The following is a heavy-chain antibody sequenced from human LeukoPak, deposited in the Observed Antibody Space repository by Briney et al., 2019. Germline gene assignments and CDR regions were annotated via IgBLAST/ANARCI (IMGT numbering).Heavy chain of an antibody. J-gene: IGHJ4*02. CDR3: AARTYYGSYYDY. CDR2: FDPEDGET. V-gene: IGHV1-24*01. D-gene: IGHD3-10*01. CDR1: GYTLTELS. Sequence: ASVKVSCKVFGYTLTELSMHWVRQAPGKGLEWMGGFDPEDGETIYAQKFQGRVTMTEDTSTDTAYMELSSLRSEDTAVYYCAARTYYGSYYDYWGQGTLVTVSS.